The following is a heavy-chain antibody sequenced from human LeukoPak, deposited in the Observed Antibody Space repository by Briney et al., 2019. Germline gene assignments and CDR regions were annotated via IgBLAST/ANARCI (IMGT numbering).Heavy chain of an antibody. CDR1: GGSISSYY. CDR2: IYYSGST. J-gene: IGHJ6*02. V-gene: IGHV4-59*01. CDR3: ARASEDYGMDV. Sequence: SETLSLTCTVSGGSISSYYWSWIRQPPGKGLEWIGYIYYSGSTNYNPSLKSRVTISVDTSKNQFSLKLSSVTAADTAVYYCARASEDYGMDVWGQGTTVTVSS.